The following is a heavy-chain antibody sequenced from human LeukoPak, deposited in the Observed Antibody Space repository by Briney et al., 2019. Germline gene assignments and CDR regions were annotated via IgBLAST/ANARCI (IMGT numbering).Heavy chain of an antibody. V-gene: IGHV1-2*02. J-gene: IGHJ4*02. CDR2: IHAGTGDT. CDR1: GYTFASHY. D-gene: IGHD7-27*01. Sequence: RASVKVSCKASGYTFASHYMHWVRQAPGHGLEWMGWIHAGTGDTNYAQKFQGRFTMTRDTSISTLYMELNRLTSDDTAVYFCARDENWGPDYWGQGTLVTVSS. CDR3: ARDENWGPDY.